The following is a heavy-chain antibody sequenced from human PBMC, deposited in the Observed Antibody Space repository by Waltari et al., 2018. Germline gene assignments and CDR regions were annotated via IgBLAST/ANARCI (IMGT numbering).Heavy chain of an antibody. V-gene: IGHV3-21*01. J-gene: IGHJ5*02. CDR3: ARGGWGFYLDL. Sequence: EVQLMESGGGLVKPGGSLRLSCAASGFPFSTDNMNWVRQAPGKGLEWVSSVSSNGAYIHYGDSVKGRFTISRDNAKTSLYLQMNGLRDEDTAVYYCARGGWGFYLDLWGQGALVTVSS. D-gene: IGHD7-27*01. CDR2: VSSNGAYI. CDR1: GFPFSTDN.